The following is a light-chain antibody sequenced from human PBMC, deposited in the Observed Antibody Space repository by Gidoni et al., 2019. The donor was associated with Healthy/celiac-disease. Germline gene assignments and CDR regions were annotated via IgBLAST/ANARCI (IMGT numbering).Light chain of an antibody. CDR2: GAS. CDR1: QSVSSSY. CDR3: QQYGSSPYT. J-gene: IGKJ2*01. Sequence: DIVLTQSPGTRSLSPGERATLSCRASQSVSSSYLAWYQQKPGQAPRLLIYGASSRATGIPDRFSGSGSGTDFTLTISRLEPEDFAVYYCQQYGSSPYTFXQXTKLEIK. V-gene: IGKV3-20*01.